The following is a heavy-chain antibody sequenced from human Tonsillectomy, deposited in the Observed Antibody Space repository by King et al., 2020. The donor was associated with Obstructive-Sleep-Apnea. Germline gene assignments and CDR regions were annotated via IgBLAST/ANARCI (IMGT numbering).Heavy chain of an antibody. CDR1: GFSFRTRV. CDR2: ISLDGRSQ. D-gene: IGHD6-19*01. Sequence: VQLVESGGGVVQPGESLIVSCAASGFSFRTRVMHWVRRAPGKGLEWVAGISLDGRSQHFAESVRGRFTISRDDSKNTLYLQINSLRPEDTAVYYCVREGYTSGRAPAFDFWGQGKMVTVSS. V-gene: IGHV3-30*03. J-gene: IGHJ3*01. CDR3: VREGYTSGRAPAFDF.